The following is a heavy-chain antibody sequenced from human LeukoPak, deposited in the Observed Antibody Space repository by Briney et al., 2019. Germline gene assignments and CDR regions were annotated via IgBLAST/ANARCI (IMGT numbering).Heavy chain of an antibody. CDR1: GFTFNNAW. CDR3: TTAPAAYTFDS. V-gene: IGHV3-15*01. D-gene: IGHD3-16*01. Sequence: GGSLRLSCAASGFTFNNAWMSWVRQAPGKGLEGIGRIKSITDGGTTVYAAPVKDRFTISRDDSKNTLHLQMNSLKTEDTAVYYCTTAPAAYTFDSWGQGTLVTVSS. CDR2: IKSITDGGTT. J-gene: IGHJ4*02.